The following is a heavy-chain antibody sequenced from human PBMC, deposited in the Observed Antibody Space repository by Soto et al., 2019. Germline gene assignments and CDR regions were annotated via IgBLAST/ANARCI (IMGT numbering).Heavy chain of an antibody. Sequence: GGSLRLSCAASGFTFSRYGMHWVRQAPGKGLEWVAVISYDGSNKYYADSVKGRFTISRDNSKNTLYLQMNSLRAEDTAVYYCAKDRYYDSSGYLVTWGQGTLVTVSS. D-gene: IGHD3-22*01. CDR2: ISYDGSNK. CDR3: AKDRYYDSSGYLVT. J-gene: IGHJ5*02. CDR1: GFTFSRYG. V-gene: IGHV3-30*18.